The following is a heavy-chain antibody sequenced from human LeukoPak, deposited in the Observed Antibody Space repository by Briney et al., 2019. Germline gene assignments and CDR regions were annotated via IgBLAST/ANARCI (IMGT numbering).Heavy chain of an antibody. CDR3: AKDYYGDSPNDYLGY. D-gene: IGHD3-10*01. Sequence: QPGGSLRLSCAASGFTFSSYAMSWVRQAPEKGLEWVSAINDNGDTTYYAGSVKGRFTISRDNSKNTLYLQMNSLRAEDTAVYYCAKDYYGDSPNDYLGYWGQGTLVTVSS. J-gene: IGHJ4*02. V-gene: IGHV3-23*01. CDR2: INDNGDTT. CDR1: GFTFSSYA.